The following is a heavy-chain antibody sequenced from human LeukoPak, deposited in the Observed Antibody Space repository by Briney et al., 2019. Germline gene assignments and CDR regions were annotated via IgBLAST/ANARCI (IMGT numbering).Heavy chain of an antibody. J-gene: IGHJ4*02. D-gene: IGHD6-13*01. CDR3: ARDPSRSWWGYFDY. CDR1: GFTFSTFA. CDR2: IGGTAGET. V-gene: IGHV3-23*01. Sequence: AGSLRLSCAVSGFTFSTFAMTWVRQAPGMGLEWVSTIGGTAGETWYADSVKGRFTISRDISKNTRYLQMNSLRAEDTAVYYCARDPSRSWWGYFDYWGQGDLVTVSS.